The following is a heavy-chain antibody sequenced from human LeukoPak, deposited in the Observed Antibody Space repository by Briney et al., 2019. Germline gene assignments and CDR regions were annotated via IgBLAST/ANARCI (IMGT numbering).Heavy chain of an antibody. Sequence: GGSLRLSCAASGFIFSDDWMCWVRQAPGKGLQWVANINQDGSKKYYADSLKGRFTISRDNAKNSLYLQMSSLRAEDTAVYYCARDHAYRADYWGQGTLVAASS. D-gene: IGHD2-2*01. J-gene: IGHJ4*02. CDR1: GFIFSDDW. CDR3: ARDHAYRADY. V-gene: IGHV3-7*01. CDR2: INQDGSKK.